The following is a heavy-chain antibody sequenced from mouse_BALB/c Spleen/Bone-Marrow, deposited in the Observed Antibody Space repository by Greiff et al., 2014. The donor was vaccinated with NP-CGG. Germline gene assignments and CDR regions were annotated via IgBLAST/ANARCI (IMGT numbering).Heavy chain of an antibody. CDR2: ISTYSGNT. J-gene: IGHJ2*01. D-gene: IGHD1-1*01. Sequence: LVESGPELVRPGVSVKLSCKGPGYTSTAYAMHWVKQSHAKSLEWIGLISTYSGNTHYNQNFKGKATMTVDKSSSTAYMELARLTSEDPAIYYCARNFYGSSYFDYWGQGTTLTVSS. V-gene: IGHV1-67*01. CDR1: GYTSTAYA. CDR3: ARNFYGSSYFDY.